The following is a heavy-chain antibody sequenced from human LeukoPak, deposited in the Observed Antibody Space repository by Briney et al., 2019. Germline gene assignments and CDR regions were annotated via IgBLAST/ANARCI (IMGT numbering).Heavy chain of an antibody. CDR3: ARHRDYYDSSGYPENWYFDL. Sequence: SETLSLTCTVSGGSISSYYWSWIRQPPGKGLEWIGYTYYNGSTNYNPSLKSRVTISVDTSKNQFSLKLSSVTAADTAVYYCARHRDYYDSSGYPENWYFDLWGRGTLVTVSS. CDR1: GGSISSYY. V-gene: IGHV4-59*08. CDR2: TYYNGST. D-gene: IGHD3-22*01. J-gene: IGHJ2*01.